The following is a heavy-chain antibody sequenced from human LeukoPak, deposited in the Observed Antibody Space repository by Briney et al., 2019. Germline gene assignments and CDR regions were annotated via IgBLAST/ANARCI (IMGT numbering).Heavy chain of an antibody. J-gene: IGHJ4*02. Sequence: GGSLRLSCAGSGFIFMNYAMSWVRQAPGKGLEWVSSISGSGGTTYYSDSVKGRFVISRDNPRNTLLLQMNSLRVEDTAVYYCAKDRPQYYYDSSGYYYWGQGTLVTVSS. V-gene: IGHV3-23*01. CDR2: ISGSGGTT. CDR3: AKDRPQYYYDSSGYYY. D-gene: IGHD3-22*01. CDR1: GFIFMNYA.